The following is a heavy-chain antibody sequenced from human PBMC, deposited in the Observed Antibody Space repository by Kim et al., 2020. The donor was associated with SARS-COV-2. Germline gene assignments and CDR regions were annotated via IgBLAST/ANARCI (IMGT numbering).Heavy chain of an antibody. CDR1: GFIFGDYA. CDR2: IRTRAYGRTT. CDR3: TGGQRQLGSGYFIDS. D-gene: IGHD1-1*01. Sequence: GGSLRLSCTGSGFIFGDYAMSWVRQAPGKGLEWVGRIRTRAYGRTTQYAASVEGTFIISRDDTKNIAYLQMNSLKTEDTAVYCCTGGQRQLGSGYFIDSWGERTVVSLPS. J-gene: IGHJ4*02. V-gene: IGHV3-49*04.